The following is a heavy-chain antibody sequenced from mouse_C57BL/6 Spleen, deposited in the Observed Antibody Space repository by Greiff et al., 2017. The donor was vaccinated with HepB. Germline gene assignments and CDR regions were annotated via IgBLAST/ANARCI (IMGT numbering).Heavy chain of an antibody. CDR1: GYSITSGYY. Sequence: DVQLQESGPGLVKPSQSLSLTCSVTGYSITSGYYWNWIRQFPGNKLEWMGYISYDGSNNYNPSLKNRISITRDTSKNQFFLKLNSVTTEDTATYYCARVPSPLTTVAGYAMDYWGQGTSVTVSS. CDR3: ARVPSPLTTVAGYAMDY. CDR2: ISYDGSN. J-gene: IGHJ4*01. D-gene: IGHD1-1*01. V-gene: IGHV3-6*01.